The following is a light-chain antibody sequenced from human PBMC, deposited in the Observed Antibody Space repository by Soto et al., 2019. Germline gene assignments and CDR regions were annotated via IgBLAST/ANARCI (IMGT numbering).Light chain of an antibody. CDR2: GNT. Sequence: QSVLTQPPSVSGAPGQRITIYCTGSSSNIGAGYDVHWYQQLPGTAPKLLIYGNTNRPSGVPDRFSGSKSGTSASLAITGLQAEDEADYYCQSYDSLSGSRVFGGGTKLTVL. CDR3: QSYDSLSGSRV. V-gene: IGLV1-40*01. CDR1: SSNIGAGYD. J-gene: IGLJ3*02.